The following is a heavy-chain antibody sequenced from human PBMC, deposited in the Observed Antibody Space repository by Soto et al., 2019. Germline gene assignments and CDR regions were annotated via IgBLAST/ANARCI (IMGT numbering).Heavy chain of an antibody. CDR1: GFTVSSNY. J-gene: IGHJ4*02. V-gene: IGHV3-66*01. Sequence: EVQLVESGGGLVQPGGSLRLSCAASGFTVSSNYMSWVRQAPGKGLEWVSVIYSGGSTYYADSVKGRFTISRDNSKNTLYLQMNSLRAEDTAVYYCARARFLEWLLEYYFDYWGQGTLVTVSS. CDR2: IYSGGST. D-gene: IGHD3-3*01. CDR3: ARARFLEWLLEYYFDY.